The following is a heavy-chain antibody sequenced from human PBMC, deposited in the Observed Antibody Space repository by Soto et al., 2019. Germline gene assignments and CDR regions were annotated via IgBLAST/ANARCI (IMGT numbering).Heavy chain of an antibody. D-gene: IGHD6-19*01. CDR3: AREGGDYSSGWFFDY. Sequence: GSLRLSCAASGFTFSSYGMHWVRQAPGKGLEWVAVIWYDGSNKYYADSVKGRFTISRDNSKNTLYLQMNSLRAEDTAVYYCAREGGDYSSGWFFDYWGQGTLVTVSS. J-gene: IGHJ4*02. CDR1: GFTFSSYG. V-gene: IGHV3-33*01. CDR2: IWYDGSNK.